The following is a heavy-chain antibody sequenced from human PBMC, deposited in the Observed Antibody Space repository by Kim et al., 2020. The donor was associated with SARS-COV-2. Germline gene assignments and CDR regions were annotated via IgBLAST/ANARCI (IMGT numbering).Heavy chain of an antibody. J-gene: IGHJ5*02. D-gene: IGHD3-10*01. Sequence: YSQKFQGRVTITRDTSATTADMELSSLTFKDTAVYYCAREGSGSYNWLDPWGQGTLVTVSS. V-gene: IGHV1-3*01. CDR3: AREGSGSYNWLDP.